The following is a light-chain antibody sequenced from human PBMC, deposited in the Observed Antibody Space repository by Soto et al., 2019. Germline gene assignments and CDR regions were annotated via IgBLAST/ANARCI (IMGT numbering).Light chain of an antibody. CDR3: QQYSPYQAT. Sequence: DSQMTQSPSTLSSSVGDRVTSTCRASQTISTWLAWYQQKPGKAPNLLIYKASSLESGVPSRFSGSGSGTEFTLTISSLQPDDFATYYCQQYSPYQATFGQGTKVDIK. J-gene: IGKJ1*01. CDR1: QTISTW. CDR2: KAS. V-gene: IGKV1-5*03.